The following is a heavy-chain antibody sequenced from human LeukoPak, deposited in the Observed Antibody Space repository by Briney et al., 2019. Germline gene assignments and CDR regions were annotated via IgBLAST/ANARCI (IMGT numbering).Heavy chain of an antibody. V-gene: IGHV4-61*09. CDR3: ARAGGSVGWYGTIDS. Sequence: PSETLSLTCTVSGGSISSGSYYWTWIRQPAGKVLEWIGHLYTSGTTSYNPSLQRRVTISADASKHQFSLRLTYVPTADTAVYYCARAGGSVGWYGTIDSWGQGTLVTVSS. D-gene: IGHD6-19*01. CDR2: LYTSGTT. J-gene: IGHJ4*02. CDR1: GGSISSGSYY.